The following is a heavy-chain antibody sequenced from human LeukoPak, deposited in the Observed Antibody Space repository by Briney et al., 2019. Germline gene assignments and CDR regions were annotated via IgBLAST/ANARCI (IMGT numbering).Heavy chain of an antibody. CDR1: GFTLSSYA. V-gene: IGHV3-23*01. J-gene: IGHJ4*02. Sequence: GGSLRLSCAASGFTLSSYAMSWVRQAPGKGLEWVSAISGSGGSTYYADSVKGRFTISRDNSKNTLYLQMNSLRAEDTAVYYCAKDGGHALFSGLHYFDYWGQGTLVTVSS. CDR3: AKDGGHALFSGLHYFDY. CDR2: ISGSGGST. D-gene: IGHD2-15*01.